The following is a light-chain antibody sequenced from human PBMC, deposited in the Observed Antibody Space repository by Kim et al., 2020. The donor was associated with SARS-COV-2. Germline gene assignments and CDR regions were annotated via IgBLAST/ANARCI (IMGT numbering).Light chain of an antibody. Sequence: VSPGQPANIACSGAKLGHTFVCRYQPRPGPPPVMVLYQAAKRPPGIPERSSGSNSGNTAPLTISLPQVMDAADYCCQAWDSHTAWVFGGGTQLTVL. CDR3: QAWDSHTAWV. CDR1: KLGHTF. CDR2: QAA. V-gene: IGLV3-1*01. J-gene: IGLJ3*02.